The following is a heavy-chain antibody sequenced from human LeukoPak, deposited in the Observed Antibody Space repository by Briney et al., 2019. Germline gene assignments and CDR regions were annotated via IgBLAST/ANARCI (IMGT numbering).Heavy chain of an antibody. Sequence: QPGGSLRLSCAASGFTVSSNYMSWVRQAPGKGLEWVSVIYSGGSTYYADSVKGRFTISRDNAKNSLYLQMNSLRAEDTAVYYCARRISSSSVRRVDAFDIWGQGTMVTVSS. CDR1: GFTVSSNY. V-gene: IGHV3-66*04. D-gene: IGHD6-6*01. J-gene: IGHJ3*02. CDR3: ARRISSSSVRRVDAFDI. CDR2: IYSGGST.